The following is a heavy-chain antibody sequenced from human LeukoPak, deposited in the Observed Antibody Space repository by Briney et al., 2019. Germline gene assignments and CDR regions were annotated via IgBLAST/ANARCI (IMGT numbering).Heavy chain of an antibody. V-gene: IGHV1-18*01. CDR3: ARDTYCSSTSCFPYYMDV. J-gene: IGHJ6*03. CDR1: GYTFTSYG. Sequence: ASVKVSCKASGYTFTSYGISWVRQAPGQGLEWMGWISAYNGNTNYAQKLQDRVTMTTDTSTSIAYMELRSLRSDDTAVYYCARDTYCSSTSCFPYYMDVWGTGTTVTVSS. CDR2: ISAYNGNT. D-gene: IGHD2-2*01.